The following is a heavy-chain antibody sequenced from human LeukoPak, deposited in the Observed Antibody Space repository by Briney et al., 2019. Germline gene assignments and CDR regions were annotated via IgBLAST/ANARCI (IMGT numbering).Heavy chain of an antibody. CDR2: IYTSGST. CDR3: ARHYDILTGYLFHI. V-gene: IGHV4-61*02. J-gene: IGHJ3*02. CDR1: GGSISSSSYY. D-gene: IGHD3-9*01. Sequence: PSETLSLTCTVSGGSISSSSYYWSWIRQPAGKGLEWIGRIYTSGSTNYNPSLKSRVTMSVDTSKNQFSLKLSSVTAADTAVYYCARHYDILTGYLFHIWGQGTMVTVSS.